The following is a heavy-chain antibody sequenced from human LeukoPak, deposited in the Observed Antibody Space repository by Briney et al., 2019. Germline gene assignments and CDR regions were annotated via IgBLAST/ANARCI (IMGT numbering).Heavy chain of an antibody. CDR3: ASSGLGPDFDY. D-gene: IGHD5-12*01. Sequence: ASVKVSCKASGGTFSSYAISWVRQAPGQGLEWMGGIIPIFGTANYAQKFQGRVTITADESTSTAYMELSSLRSEDTAVYYCASSGLGPDFDYWGQGTLVTVSS. CDR2: IIPIFGTA. V-gene: IGHV1-69*13. J-gene: IGHJ4*02. CDR1: GGTFSSYA.